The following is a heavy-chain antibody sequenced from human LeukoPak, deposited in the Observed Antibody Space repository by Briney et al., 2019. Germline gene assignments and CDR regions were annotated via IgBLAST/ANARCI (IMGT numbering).Heavy chain of an antibody. CDR3: ARYHSSGYAY. Sequence: PSETLSLTCTVSGGSISSSSYYWGWIRQPPGKGLEWIGNIYYSGSTYYNPSLKSRVTISVDTSKNQFSLKLSSVTAADTAVYYCARYHSSGYAYWGQGTLVTVSS. D-gene: IGHD3-22*01. CDR1: GGSISSSSYY. J-gene: IGHJ4*02. CDR2: IYYSGST. V-gene: IGHV4-39*07.